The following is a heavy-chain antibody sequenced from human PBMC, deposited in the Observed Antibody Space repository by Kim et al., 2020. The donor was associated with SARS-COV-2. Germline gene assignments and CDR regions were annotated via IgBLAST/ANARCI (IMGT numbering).Heavy chain of an antibody. CDR1: GGSISSSSYY. CDR3: ARQIRAMVRGVTDY. D-gene: IGHD3-10*01. Sequence: SETLSLTCTVSGGSISSSSYYWGWIRQPPGKGLEWIGSIYYSGSTYYNPSLKSRVTISVDTSKNQFSLKLSSVTAADTAVYYCARQIRAMVRGVTDYWGQGTLVTVSS. J-gene: IGHJ4*02. CDR2: IYYSGST. V-gene: IGHV4-39*01.